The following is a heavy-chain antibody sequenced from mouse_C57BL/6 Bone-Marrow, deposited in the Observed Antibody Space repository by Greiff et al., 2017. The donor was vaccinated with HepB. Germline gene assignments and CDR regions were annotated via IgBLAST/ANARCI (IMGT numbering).Heavy chain of an antibody. J-gene: IGHJ3*01. CDR3: AREYYDYSPRFAY. Sequence: VQLQQSGPVLVKPGASVKMSCKASGYTFTDYYMNWVKQSHGKSLEWIGVINPYNGGTSYNQKFKGKATLTVDKSSSTAYMELNSLTSEDSSVYYCAREYYDYSPRFAYWGPGTLGTVSA. D-gene: IGHD2-4*01. CDR1: GYTFTDYY. V-gene: IGHV1-19*01. CDR2: INPYNGGT.